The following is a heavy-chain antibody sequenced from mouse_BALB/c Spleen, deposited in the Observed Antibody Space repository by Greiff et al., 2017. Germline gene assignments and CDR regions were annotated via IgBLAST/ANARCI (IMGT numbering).Heavy chain of an antibody. CDR3: ARRGYGVGYFDV. CDR2: INPGSGGT. Sequence: QVQLKQSGAELVRPGTSVKVSCKASGYAFTNYLIEWVKQRPGQGLEWIGVINPGSGGTNYNEKFKGKATLTADTSSSTAYMQLSSLTSDGSAVYLCARRGYGVGYFDVWGAGTTVTVSS. J-gene: IGHJ1*01. D-gene: IGHD2-2*01. V-gene: IGHV1-54*01. CDR1: GYAFTNYL.